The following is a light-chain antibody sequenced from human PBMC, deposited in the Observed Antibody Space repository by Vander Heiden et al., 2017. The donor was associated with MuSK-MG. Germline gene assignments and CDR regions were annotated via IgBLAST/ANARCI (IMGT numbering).Light chain of an antibody. CDR3: QAWDSSTVV. V-gene: IGLV3-1*01. J-gene: IGLJ2*01. Sequence: SYELTQPPSVSVSPGQTASITCSGDKLGDKYACWYQQKPGQSPVLVIYQDSKRPSGIPERFSGSNSANTATLTISGTQSVEEADYYCQAWDSSTVVFGGGTKLTVL. CDR1: KLGDKY. CDR2: QDS.